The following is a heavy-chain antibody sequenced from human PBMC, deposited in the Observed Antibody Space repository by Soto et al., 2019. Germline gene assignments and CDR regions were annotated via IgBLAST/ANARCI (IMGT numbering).Heavy chain of an antibody. CDR3: ARVSSSWGLVNYFDY. V-gene: IGHV4-61*01. CDR1: GGSVSSGSYY. D-gene: IGHD6-13*01. CDR2: IYYSGST. Sequence: QVQLQESGPGLVKPSETLSLTCTVSGGSVSSGSYYWSWIRQPPGKGLECIGYIYYSGSTNYNPSLTRRVTISVDTSKNQFSLKLSSVTDADTAVYYCARVSSSWGLVNYFDYWGQGTLVTVSS. J-gene: IGHJ4*02.